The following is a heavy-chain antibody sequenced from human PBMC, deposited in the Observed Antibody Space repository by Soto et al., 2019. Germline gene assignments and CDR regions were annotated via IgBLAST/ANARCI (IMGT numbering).Heavy chain of an antibody. CDR1: GFSFKTYW. CDR2: IFYSGST. J-gene: IGHJ4*02. V-gene: IGHV4-59*01. Sequence: GSLRLSCEVSGFSFKTYWMSWVRQPPGKGLEWIGYIFYSGSTSYNPSLKSRVTISVDTSKNQFSLKLTSVTAADTAVYYCARELNGDYVTYWGQGTLVTVSS. CDR3: ARELNGDYVTY. D-gene: IGHD4-17*01.